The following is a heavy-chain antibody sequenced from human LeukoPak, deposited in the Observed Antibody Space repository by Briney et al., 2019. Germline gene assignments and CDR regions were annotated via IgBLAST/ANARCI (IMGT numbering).Heavy chain of an antibody. CDR3: VRDRGISFYFDY. V-gene: IGHV3-23*01. CDR1: GFPFSAYA. Sequence: GGSLRLSCAASGFPFSAYAMSWVRQAPGKGLEWVSGIRGSGDSTYYAESVKGRFTIYRDNSKNTLYLQMNSLRSEDTAVYYCVRDRGISFYFDYWGQGTLVTVSS. J-gene: IGHJ4*02. D-gene: IGHD3-16*02. CDR2: IRGSGDST.